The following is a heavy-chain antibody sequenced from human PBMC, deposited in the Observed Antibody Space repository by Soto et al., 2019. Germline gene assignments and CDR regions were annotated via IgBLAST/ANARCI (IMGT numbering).Heavy chain of an antibody. Sequence: EVRLVESGGGLVKPGGSLRLPCAASGFTFSSYSINWVRQAPGKGLEWVSIISSSSTYIYYTDSVKGRFTISRDNAKNSLYLQMDSLRVEDTAVYYCARAVATMPREAPGDWGQGTLVTVSS. CDR3: ARAVATMPREAPGD. D-gene: IGHD2-2*01. CDR2: ISSSSTYI. V-gene: IGHV3-21*01. CDR1: GFTFSSYS. J-gene: IGHJ4*02.